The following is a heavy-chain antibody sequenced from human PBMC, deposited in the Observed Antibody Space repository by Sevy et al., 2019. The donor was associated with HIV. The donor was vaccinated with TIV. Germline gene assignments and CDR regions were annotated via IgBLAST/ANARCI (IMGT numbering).Heavy chain of an antibody. D-gene: IGHD3-16*01. CDR1: GFTFSSYA. CDR2: ISYDGNNK. V-gene: IGHV3-30*04. CDR3: ARDGSSGGLFLKDDYYFGMDV. J-gene: IGHJ6*02. Sequence: GGSLRLSCAASGFTFSSYAMHWVRQAPGKGLEWVAVISYDGNNKYHADSVKDRFTISRDNSKNTLYLQMNSLRAEDTAVYYCARDGSSGGLFLKDDYYFGMDVWGQGTTVTVSS.